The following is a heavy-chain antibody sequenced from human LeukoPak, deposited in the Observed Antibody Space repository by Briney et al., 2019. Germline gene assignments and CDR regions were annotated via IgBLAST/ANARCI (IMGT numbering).Heavy chain of an antibody. V-gene: IGHV3-21*01. Sequence: PGGSLRLSCAASGFTFSSYSMNWVRQAPGKGLEWVSSISSSSSYIYYADSVKGRFTISRDNAKNSLYLQMNSLRAEDTAVYYCARDKLKQLVLDYWGQGTLVTVSS. CDR2: ISSSSSYI. CDR3: ARDKLKQLVLDY. CDR1: GFTFSSYS. J-gene: IGHJ4*02. D-gene: IGHD6-6*01.